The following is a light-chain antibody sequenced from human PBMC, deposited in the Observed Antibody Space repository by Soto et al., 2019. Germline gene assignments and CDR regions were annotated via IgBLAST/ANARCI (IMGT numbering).Light chain of an antibody. Sequence: DVQMTQTPSTLSASVGDIVTMTCLASQSISNWLAWYQQKPGKAPKLLIYDASNLETGVPSRFSGSGSGTEFTLTISSLQPEDFATYYCLQHNSYPLTFGGRTNVDIK. J-gene: IGKJ4*01. CDR1: QSISNW. CDR2: DAS. V-gene: IGKV1-5*01. CDR3: LQHNSYPLT.